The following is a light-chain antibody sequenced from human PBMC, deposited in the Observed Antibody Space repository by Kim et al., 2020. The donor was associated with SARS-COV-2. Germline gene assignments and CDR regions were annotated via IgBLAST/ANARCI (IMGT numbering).Light chain of an antibody. CDR1: KLGDKY. V-gene: IGLV3-1*01. J-gene: IGLJ3*02. CDR2: QDG. Sequence: SGSPGQTASIPCSGDKLGDKYVCWYQQKPGQSPVLVIYQDGERPSGIPERFSGSNSGNTATLTISGTQAMDEADYYCQAWDSSTAVFGGGTKLTVL. CDR3: QAWDSSTAV.